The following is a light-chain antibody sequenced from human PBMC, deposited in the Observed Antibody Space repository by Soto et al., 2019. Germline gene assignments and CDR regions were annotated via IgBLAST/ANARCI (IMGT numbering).Light chain of an antibody. Sequence: DIQMTQSPSSLSASIGDRVTLTCRASQNINNYLHWYQQKPGKAPKLLIYAASSLQSGVPSRFSGSGSGTEFTLTISSLQPEDFATYYCQQLNSYPSITFGQGTRLEIK. CDR1: QNINNY. J-gene: IGKJ5*01. CDR2: AAS. V-gene: IGKV1-17*01. CDR3: QQLNSYPSIT.